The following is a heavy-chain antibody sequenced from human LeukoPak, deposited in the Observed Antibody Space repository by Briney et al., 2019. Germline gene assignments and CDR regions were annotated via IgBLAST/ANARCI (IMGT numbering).Heavy chain of an antibody. D-gene: IGHD1-20*01. CDR1: GFTFSSYA. V-gene: IGHV3-23*01. Sequence: GGSLRLSCAASGFTFSSYAMSWVRQAPGKGLEWVSAISGSGGSTYYADFVKGRFTISRDNSKNTLYLQMNSLRAEDTAVYYCAKEQYNWNQYNWFDPWGQGTLVTVSS. CDR3: AKEQYNWNQYNWFDP. CDR2: ISGSGGST. J-gene: IGHJ5*02.